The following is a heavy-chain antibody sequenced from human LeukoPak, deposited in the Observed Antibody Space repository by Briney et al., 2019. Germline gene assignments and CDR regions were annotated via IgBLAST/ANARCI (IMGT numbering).Heavy chain of an antibody. CDR3: ARLRDGDIVVVPAARPANFDY. D-gene: IGHD2-2*01. CDR2: IRYDGSNK. Sequence: GGSLRLSCAASGFTFSSYGMHWVRQAPGKGLEWVAFIRYDGSNKYYADSVKGRFTISRDNAKNSLYLQMSSLRAEDTAVYYCARLRDGDIVVVPAARPANFDYWGQGTLVTVSS. CDR1: GFTFSSYG. J-gene: IGHJ4*02. V-gene: IGHV3-30*02.